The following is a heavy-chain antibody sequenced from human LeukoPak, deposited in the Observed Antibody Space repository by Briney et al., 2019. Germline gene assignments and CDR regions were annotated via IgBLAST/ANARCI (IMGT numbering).Heavy chain of an antibody. CDR1: GYSFSSYW. CDR3: ARHVYDYSGEDY. V-gene: IGHV5-10-1*01. Sequence: PGESLKISCKGSGYSFSSYWITWVRQMPGKGLEWMGRIGPSDSYTRYSPSFEGHVTISVDKSITTAHLQWSSLKASDTAMYYCARHVYDYSGEDYWGQGTLVTVSS. J-gene: IGHJ4*02. CDR2: IGPSDSYT. D-gene: IGHD5/OR15-5a*01.